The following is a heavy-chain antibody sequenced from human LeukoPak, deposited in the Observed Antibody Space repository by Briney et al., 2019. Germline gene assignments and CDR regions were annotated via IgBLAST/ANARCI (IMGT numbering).Heavy chain of an antibody. CDR2: ISSDGSSA. CDR3: ARGGSPPEALGDTFDI. J-gene: IGHJ3*02. D-gene: IGHD1-26*01. Sequence: PGGSLRLSCAASGFTFRNYWMHWVRQGPGKGLVWVSRISSDGSSARYADSVKGRFTISRDNAKNTLYLHMNSLRAEDTAVYYCARGGSPPEALGDTFDIWGQGTMVTVSS. V-gene: IGHV3-74*01. CDR1: GFTFRNYW.